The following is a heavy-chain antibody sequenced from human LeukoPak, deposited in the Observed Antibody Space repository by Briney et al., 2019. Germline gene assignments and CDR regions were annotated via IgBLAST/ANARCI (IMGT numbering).Heavy chain of an antibody. Sequence: PSETLSLTCTVSGGSISSSSYYWGWIRQPPGKGLEWIGSIYYSGSTYYNPSLKSRVTISVDTSKNQFSLKLSSVTAADTAVYYCARHYFDYYYDSRTVERGLLTDYGGQGTLVTVSS. D-gene: IGHD3-22*01. J-gene: IGHJ4*02. V-gene: IGHV4-39*01. CDR1: GGSISSSSYY. CDR3: ARHYFDYYYDSRTVERGLLTDY. CDR2: IYYSGST.